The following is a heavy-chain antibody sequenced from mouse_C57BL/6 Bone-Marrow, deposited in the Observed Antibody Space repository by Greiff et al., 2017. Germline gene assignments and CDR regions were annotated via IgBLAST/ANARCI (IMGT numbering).Heavy chain of an antibody. V-gene: IGHV14-4*01. CDR1: GFNIKDDY. CDR2: IDPENGDT. Sequence: VQLQQSGAELVRPGASVKLSCTASGFNIKDDYMHWVKQRPEQGLEWIGWIDPENGDTEYASKFQGKATITADTSSNTAYLQLSSLTSEDTAVDYCTTGTPVAYGGQGTLVTVSA. D-gene: IGHD4-1*01. CDR3: TTGTPVAY. J-gene: IGHJ3*01.